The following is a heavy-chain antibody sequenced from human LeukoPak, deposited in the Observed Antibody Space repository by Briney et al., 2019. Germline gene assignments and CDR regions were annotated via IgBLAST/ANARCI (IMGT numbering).Heavy chain of an antibody. CDR2: ISSSSSYI. V-gene: IGHV3-21*01. D-gene: IGHD5-24*01. J-gene: IGHJ4*02. CDR3: ARGRDGYSGNY. Sequence: GGSLRLSCAASGFTFSSYSMNWVRQAPGKGLEWVSSISSSSSYIYYADSVKGRFTISRDNAKNSLYLQMNSLRAEGTAVYYCARGRDGYSGNYWGQGTLVTVSS. CDR1: GFTFSSYS.